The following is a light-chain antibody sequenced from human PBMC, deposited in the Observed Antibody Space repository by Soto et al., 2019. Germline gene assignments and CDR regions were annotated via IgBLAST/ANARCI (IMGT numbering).Light chain of an antibody. CDR3: QEYNNWPPLT. CDR1: QSVSSD. CDR2: GAS. Sequence: EIVMTQSPATLSVSPGERATLSCRAGQSVSSDLAWYQQKPGQAPRLLIYGASTRATGIPARFSGNGSGTEFNLPIRSLQSEDFAVYYRQEYNNWPPLTFGGGTKVDIK. J-gene: IGKJ4*01. V-gene: IGKV3-15*01.